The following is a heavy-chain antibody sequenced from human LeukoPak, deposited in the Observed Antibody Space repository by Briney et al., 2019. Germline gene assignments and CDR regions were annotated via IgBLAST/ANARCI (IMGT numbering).Heavy chain of an antibody. V-gene: IGHV3-7*01. CDR2: IKEDGSEK. Sequence: PGGSLRLSCEGTGLTFSDYTMTWVRQAPGKGLEWVANIKEDGSEKYYLDSVKGRFTISRDNVKNSLYLQMNSLRAEDAAVYFCVRLYGYYYSYMDVWGKGTTVTVSS. CDR1: GLTFSDYT. D-gene: IGHD2-8*01. J-gene: IGHJ6*03. CDR3: VRLYGYYYSYMDV.